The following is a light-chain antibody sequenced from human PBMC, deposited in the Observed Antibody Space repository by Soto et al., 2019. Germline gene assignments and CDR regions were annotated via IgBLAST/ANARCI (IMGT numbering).Light chain of an antibody. CDR1: QSVSSN. Sequence: EIVMTQSPATLSESPGERVTLSCRASQSVSSNLAWYQQKPGQAPRILIYGASSRATGIPDRFSGSGSGTDFTLTISRLEPEDVAVYYCQQYGSSLLTFGGGTKVDIK. CDR3: QQYGSSLLT. J-gene: IGKJ4*01. V-gene: IGKV3-20*01. CDR2: GAS.